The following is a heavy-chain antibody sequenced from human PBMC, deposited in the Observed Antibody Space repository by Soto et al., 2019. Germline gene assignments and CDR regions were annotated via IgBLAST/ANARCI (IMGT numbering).Heavy chain of an antibody. CDR2: IYYSGST. CDR3: ARTYCSSTSCYYDY. V-gene: IGHV4-59*08. J-gene: IGHJ4*02. CDR1: GGSISSYY. Sequence: SETLSLTCTVSGGSISSYYWSWIRQPPGKGLEWIGYIYYSGSTNYNPSLKSRVTISVDTSKNQFSLKLSSVTAADTAVYYCARTYCSSTSCYYDYWGPGTLVTVSS. D-gene: IGHD2-2*01.